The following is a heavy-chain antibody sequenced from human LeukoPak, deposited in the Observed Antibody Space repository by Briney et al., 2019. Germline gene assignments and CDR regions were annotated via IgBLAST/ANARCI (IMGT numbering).Heavy chain of an antibody. CDR1: GGSFSGHY. J-gene: IGHJ3*02. D-gene: IGHD3-22*01. V-gene: IGHV4-34*01. Sequence: SETLSLTCAVYGGSFSGHYWSWIRQPPGKGLEGIGEINHSGSTNYNPSLKSRVTISVDTSKNQFSLKLSSVTAADTVVYYCASVGYYDSSGYYEDAFDIWGQGTMVTVYS. CDR3: ASVGYYDSSGYYEDAFDI. CDR2: INHSGST.